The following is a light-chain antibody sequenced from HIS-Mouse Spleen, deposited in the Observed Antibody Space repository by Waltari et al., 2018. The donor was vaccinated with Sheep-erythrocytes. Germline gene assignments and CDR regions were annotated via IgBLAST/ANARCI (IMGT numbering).Light chain of an antibody. CDR1: SSDVGGYNY. J-gene: IGLJ1*01. CDR3: CSYAGSYNHV. CDR2: DVS. Sequence: QSALTQPRSVSGSPGQSVTISCTGTSSDVGGYNYVSWYQQHPVKAPKLMIYDVSKRPSGVPDRFSGSKSGNPASLTISGLQAEDEADYYCCSYAGSYNHVFATGTKVTVL. V-gene: IGLV2-11*01.